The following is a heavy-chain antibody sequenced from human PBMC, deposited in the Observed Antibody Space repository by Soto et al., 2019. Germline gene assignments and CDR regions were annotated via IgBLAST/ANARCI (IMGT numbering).Heavy chain of an antibody. V-gene: IGHV1-69*13. CDR3: ARGPAGGLRGGVSY. D-gene: IGHD2-15*01. CDR2: IIPIFGTA. Sequence: ASVKVSCKASGGTFSSYAISWVRQAPGQGLEWMGGIIPIFGTANYAQKFQGRVTITADESTSTAYMELRSLRSDDTAVYYCARGPAGGLRGGVSYWGQGTLVTVSS. CDR1: GGTFSSYA. J-gene: IGHJ4*02.